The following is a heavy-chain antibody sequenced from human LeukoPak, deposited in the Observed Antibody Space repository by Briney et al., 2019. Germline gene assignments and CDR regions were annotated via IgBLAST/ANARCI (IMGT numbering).Heavy chain of an antibody. Sequence: GGSLRLSCAASGFTFSNFDMTWVRQAPGKGLEGLSYIDSSGTVRYYADSVNRRFTISRDNAKNSLHLQMGSLRAEDTAVYYCARETRGGTYRYNFLDYWGLGTLVTVSS. CDR3: ARETRGGTYRYNFLDY. CDR2: IDSSGTVR. J-gene: IGHJ4*02. D-gene: IGHD3-16*02. CDR1: GFTFSNFD. V-gene: IGHV3-48*03.